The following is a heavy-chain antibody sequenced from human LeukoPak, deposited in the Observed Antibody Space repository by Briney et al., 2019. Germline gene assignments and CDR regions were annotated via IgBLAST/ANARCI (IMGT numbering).Heavy chain of an antibody. Sequence: GGSLRLSCAASGFTFSGSAMHWVRQASGKGLEWVGRIRSKANSYATAYAASVKGRFTISRDDSKNTAYLQMNSLKTEDTAVYYCTRHDRYCSSTSCYLDYYYYYYMDVWGKGTTVTVSS. V-gene: IGHV3-73*01. CDR1: GFTFSGSA. CDR2: IRSKANSYAT. J-gene: IGHJ6*03. D-gene: IGHD2-2*01. CDR3: TRHDRYCSSTSCYLDYYYYYYMDV.